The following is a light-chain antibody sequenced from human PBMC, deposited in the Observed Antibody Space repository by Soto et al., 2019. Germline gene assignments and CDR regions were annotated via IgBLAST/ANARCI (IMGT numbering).Light chain of an antibody. CDR2: DVS. CDR3: SSYTSSSTLFYV. Sequence: QSALTQPASVSGSPGQSITISCTGTNNDVGGYNYVSWYQQHPGKAPKLMIYDVSNRPSGVSNRFSGSKSGNTASLTISGLQAEDEADYYCSSYTSSSTLFYVFGTGTKVTVL. V-gene: IGLV2-14*01. CDR1: NNDVGGYNY. J-gene: IGLJ1*01.